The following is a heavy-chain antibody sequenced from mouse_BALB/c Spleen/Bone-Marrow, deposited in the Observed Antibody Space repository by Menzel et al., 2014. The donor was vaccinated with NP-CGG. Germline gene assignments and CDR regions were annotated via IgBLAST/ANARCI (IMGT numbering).Heavy chain of an antibody. CDR3: AREGMSTGDY. V-gene: IGHV1-14*01. D-gene: IGHD2-4*01. CDR2: IYPYNDVT. CDR1: GYTFTSYV. J-gene: IGHJ2*01. Sequence: LVESGPELVKPGASVKMSCKASGYTFTSYVLHWVKQTPGQGLEWIGYIYPYNDVTKYNEKFKAKATLTSDKSSSTANMELSSLTSEDSAVYYCAREGMSTGDYWGQGTTLTVSS.